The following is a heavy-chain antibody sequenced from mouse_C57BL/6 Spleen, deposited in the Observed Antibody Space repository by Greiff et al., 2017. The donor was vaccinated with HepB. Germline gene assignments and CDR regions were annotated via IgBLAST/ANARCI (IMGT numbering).Heavy chain of an antibody. Sequence: VQLQESGAELARPGASVKLSCKASGYTFTSYGISWVKQRTGQGLEWIGEIYPRSDNTYYNEKFKGKATLTADKSASPAYMELRSLTSEDSAVYFCAREGGIYYDYDGGYFDVWGTGTTVTVSS. CDR2: IYPRSDNT. D-gene: IGHD2-4*01. CDR3: AREGGIYYDYDGGYFDV. V-gene: IGHV1-81*01. CDR1: GYTFTSYG. J-gene: IGHJ1*03.